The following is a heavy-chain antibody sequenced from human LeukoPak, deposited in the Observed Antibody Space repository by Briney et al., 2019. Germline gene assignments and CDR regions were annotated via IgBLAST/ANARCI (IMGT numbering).Heavy chain of an antibody. D-gene: IGHD3-3*01. J-gene: IGHJ5*02. CDR2: ISAYNGNT. CDR3: ARDRFFGVVIPGSNWFDP. CDR1: GYTFTSYG. Sequence: ASVKVSCKASGYTFTSYGISWVRQAPGQGLEWMGWISAYNGNTNYAQKPQGRVTMTTDTSTSTAYMELRSLRSDDTAVYYCARDRFFGVVIPGSNWFDPWGQGTLVTVSS. V-gene: IGHV1-18*01.